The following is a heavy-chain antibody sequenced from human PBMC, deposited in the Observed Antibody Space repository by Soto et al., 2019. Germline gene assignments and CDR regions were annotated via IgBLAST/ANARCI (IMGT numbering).Heavy chain of an antibody. CDR2: INHSGST. CDR3: ARQITMVRGPMDV. D-gene: IGHD3-10*01. Sequence: SETLSLTCAVYGGSFSGYYWSWIRQPPGKGLEWIGEINHSGSTNYNPSLKSRVTISVDTSKNQFSLKLSSVTAADTAVYYCARQITMVRGPMDVWGKGTTVTVSS. V-gene: IGHV4-34*01. J-gene: IGHJ6*03. CDR1: GGSFSGYY.